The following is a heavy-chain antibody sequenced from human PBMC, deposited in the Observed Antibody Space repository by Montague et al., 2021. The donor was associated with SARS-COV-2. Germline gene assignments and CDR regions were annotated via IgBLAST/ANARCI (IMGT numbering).Heavy chain of an antibody. Sequence: SETLSLTCAVYGGSFSGYYWSWIRLPPGKGLEWIGEINHSGSTNYNPSLKSRVTISVDTSKNQFSLKLSSVTAADTAVYYCARGPRITMIVVVITDIWFDPWGQGTLVTVSS. D-gene: IGHD3-22*01. CDR2: INHSGST. CDR3: ARGPRITMIVVVITDIWFDP. CDR1: GGSFSGYY. V-gene: IGHV4-34*01. J-gene: IGHJ5*02.